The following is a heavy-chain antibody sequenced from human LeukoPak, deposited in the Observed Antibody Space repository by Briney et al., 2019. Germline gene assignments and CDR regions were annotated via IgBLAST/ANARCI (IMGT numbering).Heavy chain of an antibody. CDR2: IYHSGST. CDR3: ARGLFGELNWFDP. CDR1: GGSISSGGYS. V-gene: IGHV4-30-2*01. J-gene: IGHJ5*02. Sequence: PSETLSLTCAVSGGSISSGGYSWSWIRQPPGKGLEWIGYIYHSGSTYYNPSLKSRVTISVDRSKNQFSLKLSSVTAADTAVYYCARGLFGELNWFDPWGQGTLVTVSS. D-gene: IGHD3-10*01.